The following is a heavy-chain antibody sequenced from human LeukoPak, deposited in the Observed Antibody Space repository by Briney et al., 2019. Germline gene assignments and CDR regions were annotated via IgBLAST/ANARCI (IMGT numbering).Heavy chain of an antibody. J-gene: IGHJ4*02. CDR1: GFTFSDYY. Sequence: PGGSLRLSCAASGFTFSDYYMSWIRQARGKGLEWVSYISSSGSTIYYADSVKGRFTISRDNAKNSLYLQMNSLRAEDTAVYYCAKERYYYDSSGYSVADYWGQGTLVTVSS. CDR2: ISSSGSTI. D-gene: IGHD3-22*01. CDR3: AKERYYYDSSGYSVADY. V-gene: IGHV3-11*04.